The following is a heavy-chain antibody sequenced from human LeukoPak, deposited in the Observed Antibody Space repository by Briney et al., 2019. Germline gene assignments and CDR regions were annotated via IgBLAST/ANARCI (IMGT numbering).Heavy chain of an antibody. CDR1: GFRFTSYW. CDR2: IDPSDSYT. CDR3: ARLGGDYRDWYFDL. Sequence: GESLQISCQGSGFRFTSYWISWVRQLPGKGLEWMGRIDPSDSYTNYSPSFQGHVTISADKSISTAYLQWSSLKASDTAMYYCARLGGDYRDWYFDLWGRGTLVTVSS. J-gene: IGHJ2*01. D-gene: IGHD4-17*01. V-gene: IGHV5-10-1*01.